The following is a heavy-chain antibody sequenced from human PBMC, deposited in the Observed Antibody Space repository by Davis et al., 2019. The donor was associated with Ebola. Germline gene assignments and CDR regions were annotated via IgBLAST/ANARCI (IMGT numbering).Heavy chain of an antibody. CDR2: ISSNGGST. J-gene: IGHJ4*02. CDR3: ARTLGPAYFDY. V-gene: IGHV3-64*01. CDR1: GFTFSSYA. Sequence: GGSLRLSCAASGFTFSSYAMHWVCQAPGKGLEYVSAISSNGGSTYYANSVKGRFTISRDNSKNTLYLQMGSLRAEDMAVYYCARTLGPAYFDYWGQGTLVTVSS.